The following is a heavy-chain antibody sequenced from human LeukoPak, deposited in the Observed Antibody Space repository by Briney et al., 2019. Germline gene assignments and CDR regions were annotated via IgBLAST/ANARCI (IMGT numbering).Heavy chain of an antibody. D-gene: IGHD2-2*01. J-gene: IGHJ4*02. CDR2: ISAYNGNT. Sequence: VASVKVSCKASGGTFSSYAISWVRQAPGQGLEWMGWISAYNGNTNYAQKLQGRVTMTTDTSTSTAYMELRSLRSDDTAVYYCARVRGYCSSTSCYEFDYWGQGTLVTVSS. CDR1: GGTFSSYA. CDR3: ARVRGYCSSTSCYEFDY. V-gene: IGHV1-18*01.